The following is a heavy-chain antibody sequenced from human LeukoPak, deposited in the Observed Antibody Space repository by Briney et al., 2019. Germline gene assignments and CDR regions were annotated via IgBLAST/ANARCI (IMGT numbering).Heavy chain of an antibody. J-gene: IGHJ4*02. V-gene: IGHV3-30*18. CDR3: AKEKFDWGTMYYFDY. D-gene: IGHD3-9*01. CDR1: GFIFESHG. Sequence: GGSLRLSCAASGFIFESHGMHWVRQAPGKGLEWVALVSADGSNTFYADSVKGRFTVSRDNSQNTLSLEMNSLRPEDTAVYYCAKEKFDWGTMYYFDYWGQGTLVTVSS. CDR2: VSADGSNT.